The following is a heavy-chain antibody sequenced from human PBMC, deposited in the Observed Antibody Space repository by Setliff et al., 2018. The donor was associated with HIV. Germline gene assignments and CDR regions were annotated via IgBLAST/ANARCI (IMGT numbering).Heavy chain of an antibody. CDR2: TYYTGNT. Sequence: PSETLSLTCNVTGASIRATSYPWGWVRQAPGKGLEWIGSTYYTGNTYYNPSFKSRVTISRDDSKNTAFLQIDSLHSGDTASYYCGRHVDGYCSATSCFVMSWHWGQGTLVTVSS. J-gene: IGHJ4*02. D-gene: IGHD2-2*01. CDR1: GASIRATSYP. CDR3: GRHVDGYCSATSCFVMSWH. V-gene: IGHV4-39*01.